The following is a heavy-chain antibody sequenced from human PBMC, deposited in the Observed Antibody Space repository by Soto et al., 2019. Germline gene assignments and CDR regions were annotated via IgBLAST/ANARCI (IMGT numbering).Heavy chain of an antibody. CDR2: IKPDESEK. CDR1: GFTFSDSW. J-gene: IGHJ5*02. D-gene: IGHD4-4*01. Sequence: EVQLVESGGGLVQPGGSLRLSCTASGFTFSDSWITWVRQAPGKGLEWVARIKPDESEKRYADSVKGRFSISRDNAKNSMYLQMDSLRGEDTAVYYCVRCGSNCASWGQGTLVTVSS. CDR3: VRCGSNCAS. V-gene: IGHV3-7*01.